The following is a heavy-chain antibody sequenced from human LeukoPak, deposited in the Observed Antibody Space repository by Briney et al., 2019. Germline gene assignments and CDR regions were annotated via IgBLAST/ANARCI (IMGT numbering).Heavy chain of an antibody. CDR1: GYTFTGYY. CDR3: ARSRYYYDSSGYDY. J-gene: IGHJ4*02. Sequence: GASVKVSCKASGYTFTGYYMHWVRQAPGQGLECMGWINPNSGGTNYAQKFQGWVTMTRDTSISTAYMELSRLRSDDTAVYYCARSRYYYDSSGYDYWGQGTLVTVSS. V-gene: IGHV1-2*04. CDR2: INPNSGGT. D-gene: IGHD3-22*01.